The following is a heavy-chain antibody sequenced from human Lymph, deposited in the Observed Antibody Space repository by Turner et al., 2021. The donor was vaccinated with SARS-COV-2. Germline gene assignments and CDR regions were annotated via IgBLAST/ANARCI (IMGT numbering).Heavy chain of an antibody. D-gene: IGHD6-13*01. CDR2: IYSGGTT. Sequence: EVQLVETGGGLIQPGGSLRLSCAASVNIVSRNYMNWVRQAPGKGLEWVSVIYSGGTTYYADSVKGRFTISRDNSKNTLYLQMNSLRVEDTAVYYCARDLGTYGMDVWGQGTTVTVSS. CDR3: ARDLGTYGMDV. J-gene: IGHJ6*02. CDR1: VNIVSRNY. V-gene: IGHV3-53*02.